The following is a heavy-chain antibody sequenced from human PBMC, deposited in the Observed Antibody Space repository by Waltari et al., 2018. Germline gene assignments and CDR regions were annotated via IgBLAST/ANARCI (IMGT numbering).Heavy chain of an antibody. CDR2: INSDGTSI. V-gene: IGHV3-74*01. CDR1: GFPARRSR. Sequence: VQLVESGGILVQQGGYLRLSCAACGFPARRSRTHWCRPAPGKGLVWVSRINSDGTSIGYADSVKGRFTISSDNAKNTLYLQMKSLSAEDTGVYYCARAAPNTYRSPVPGRDYYYGMDVWGQGTTVTVSS. D-gene: IGHD6-19*01. J-gene: IGHJ6*02. CDR3: ARAAPNTYRSPVPGRDYYYGMDV.